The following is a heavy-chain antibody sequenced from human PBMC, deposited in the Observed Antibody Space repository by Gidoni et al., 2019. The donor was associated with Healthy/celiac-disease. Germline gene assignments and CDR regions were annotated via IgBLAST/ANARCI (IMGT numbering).Heavy chain of an antibody. CDR2: IYYSGST. D-gene: IGHD5-12*01. CDR3: ARAPAANIVATYWYFDL. CDR1: GGSISSYY. V-gene: IGHV4-59*01. Sequence: QVQLQESGPGLVKPSETLSLTCTVSGGSISSYYWSWIRQPPGKGLEWIGYIYYSGSTNYNPSLKSRVTISVDTSKNQFSLKLSSVTAADTAVYYCARAPAANIVATYWYFDLWGRGTLVTVSS. J-gene: IGHJ2*01.